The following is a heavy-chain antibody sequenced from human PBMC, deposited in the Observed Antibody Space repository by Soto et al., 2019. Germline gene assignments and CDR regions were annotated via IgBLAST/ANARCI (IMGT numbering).Heavy chain of an antibody. CDR2: VNSDGSIT. J-gene: IGHJ4*02. Sequence: GGSLRLCCAASGFDFTNSWMHWVRQAPGKGLVWVSHVNSDGSITTYADSVKGRFTISRDNAKNTVYLQMNSLRVEDTAVYYCTRDQRYSSAVWGQGTLVTVSS. CDR1: GFDFTNSW. CDR3: TRDQRYSSAV. D-gene: IGHD5-18*01. V-gene: IGHV3-74*01.